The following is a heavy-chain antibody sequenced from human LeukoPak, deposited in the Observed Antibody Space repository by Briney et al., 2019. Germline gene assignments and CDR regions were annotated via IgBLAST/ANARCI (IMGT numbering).Heavy chain of an antibody. CDR2: INSDESTT. CDR3: ARSDWFDP. CDR1: GFTLSGHW. J-gene: IGHJ5*02. V-gene: IGHV3-74*01. Sequence: PGGSLRLSCVASGFTLSGHWMHWVRQAPGKGLMWVSRINSDESTTVYADSVKGRFTISRDNAKNTLYLQMNSLTAEDTAVYYCARSDWFDPWGQGTLVTVSS.